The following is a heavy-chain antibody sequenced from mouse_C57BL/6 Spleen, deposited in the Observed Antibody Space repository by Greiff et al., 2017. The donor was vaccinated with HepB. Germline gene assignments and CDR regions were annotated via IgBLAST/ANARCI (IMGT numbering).Heavy chain of an antibody. Sequence: VQLQQSGPELVKPGASVKISCKASGYTFTDYYMNWVKQSHGKSLEWIGDINPNNGGTSYNQKFKGKATLTVDKSSSTAYMELRSLTSEDSAVYYCARGGGGYYDYYYFDYWGQGTTLTVSS. CDR2: INPNNGGT. CDR1: GYTFTDYY. J-gene: IGHJ2*01. D-gene: IGHD1-2*01. CDR3: ARGGGGYYDYYYFDY. V-gene: IGHV1-26*01.